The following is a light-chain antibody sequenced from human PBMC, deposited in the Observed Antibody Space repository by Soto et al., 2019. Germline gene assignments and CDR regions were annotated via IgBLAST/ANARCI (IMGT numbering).Light chain of an antibody. J-gene: IGLJ2*01. CDR2: DNS. CDR3: QVWETSSDHPAVV. Sequence: SYELTQPPSVSVPPGQTARIACGGNDIGGKRVHWYQQKPGQAPVLVVHDNSDRPSGIPERFSGSNSGNTATLIISRVEAGDEADYYCQVWETSSDHPAVVFGGGTKVTVL. CDR1: DIGGKR. V-gene: IGLV3-21*02.